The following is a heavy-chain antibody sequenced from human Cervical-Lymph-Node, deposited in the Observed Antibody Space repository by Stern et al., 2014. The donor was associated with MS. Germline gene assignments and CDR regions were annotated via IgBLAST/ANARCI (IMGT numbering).Heavy chain of an antibody. D-gene: IGHD1-26*01. CDR3: ARGELKEGLVRGMDV. Sequence: EQLVESGAEVKKPGSSVKVSCKASGGTFSSYAISWVRQAPGQGLEWMGGIIPIFGTANYAQKFQGRVTITADESTRTTYMALSSLRSEDTAVYYCARGELKEGLVRGMDVWGQGTPVTVSS. CDR1: GGTFSSYA. CDR2: IIPIFGTA. J-gene: IGHJ6*02. V-gene: IGHV1-69*01.